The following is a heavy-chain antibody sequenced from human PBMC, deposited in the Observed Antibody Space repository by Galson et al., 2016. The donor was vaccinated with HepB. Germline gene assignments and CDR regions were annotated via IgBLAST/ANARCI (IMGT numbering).Heavy chain of an antibody. J-gene: IGHJ4*02. CDR3: ARSGPGTLGYCAGCSCYLDC. CDR1: GFTFRSYA. V-gene: IGHV3-30*04. D-gene: IGHD2-8*02. Sequence: SLRLSCAASGFTFRSYAMHWVRQAPGKGLEWVAVTSYDGSNKYYADSVKGRFTISRDNSKNTLNLQVNSLRVEDTAVYYCARSGPGTLGYCAGCSCYLDCWGQRPLVTVSS. CDR2: TSYDGSNK.